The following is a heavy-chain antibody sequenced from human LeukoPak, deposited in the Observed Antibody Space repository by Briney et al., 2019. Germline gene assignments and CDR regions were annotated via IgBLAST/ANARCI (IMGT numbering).Heavy chain of an antibody. CDR3: ARGPHERSGYPDD. V-gene: IGHV1-8*01. J-gene: IGHJ4*02. CDR2: MNPNSGNT. D-gene: IGHD3-22*01. Sequence: GASVKVSCKASGYTFTSYDINWVRQATGQGLEWVGWMNPNSGNTGYAQKFQGRVTMTRNTSISTAYMELSSLRSDDTAVYYCARGPHERSGYPDDWGQGTLVTVSS. CDR1: GYTFTSYD.